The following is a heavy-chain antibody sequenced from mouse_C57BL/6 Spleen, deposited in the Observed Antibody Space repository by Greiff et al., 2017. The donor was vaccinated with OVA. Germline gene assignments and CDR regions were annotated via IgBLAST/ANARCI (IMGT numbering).Heavy chain of an antibody. CDR3: ASDYPYYAMDY. D-gene: IGHD2-4*01. Sequence: QVQLQQSGPELVKPGASVKISCKASGYAFSSSWMNWVKQRPGKGLEWIGRIYPGDGDTNYNGKFKGKATLTADKSSSTAYMQLSSLTSEDSAVYCCASDYPYYAMDYWGQGTSVTVSS. CDR1: GYAFSSSW. V-gene: IGHV1-82*01. J-gene: IGHJ4*01. CDR2: IYPGDGDT.